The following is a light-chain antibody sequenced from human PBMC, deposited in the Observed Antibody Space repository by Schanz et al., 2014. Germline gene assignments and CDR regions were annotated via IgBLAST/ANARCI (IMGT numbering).Light chain of an antibody. Sequence: QSVLTQPPSVSGAPGQRVTISCTGSKSNIGARYDVHWYQHLPGAAPRLLIFGNNKRPSGVPDRFSGSKSGTSASLAITGRQAEDEGYYYCQSYDNSLGASVVFGGGTKLTVL. V-gene: IGLV1-40*01. J-gene: IGLJ2*01. CDR3: QSYDNSLGASVV. CDR2: GNN. CDR1: KSNIGARYD.